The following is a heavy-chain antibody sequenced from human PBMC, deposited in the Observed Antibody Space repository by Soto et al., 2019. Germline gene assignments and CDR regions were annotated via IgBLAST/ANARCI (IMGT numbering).Heavy chain of an antibody. Sequence: QVHLQESGPGLVKLSGTLSLTCAFPGNSIGNFFWSWIRQPAGKGLESLGRLSASGRTNYSPSLQSRVTMSLDRSKNRFSLRLTSVSAADTAVYFCARGMGRYFDIWGRGTLVTVSS. CDR2: LSASGRT. J-gene: IGHJ2*01. CDR1: GNSIGNFF. CDR3: ARGMGRYFDI. D-gene: IGHD2-8*01. V-gene: IGHV4-4*07.